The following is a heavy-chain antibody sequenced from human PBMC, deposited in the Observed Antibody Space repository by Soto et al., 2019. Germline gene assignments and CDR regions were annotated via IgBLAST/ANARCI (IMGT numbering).Heavy chain of an antibody. CDR1: GFTFSSSS. Sequence: PGGSLRLSCAASGFTFSSSSMNWVRQAPGKGPEWVSYISSSSSTINYADFVKGRFTISRDNAKNSLYLQMNSLRAEDTAVYYCARNQHLLWFGELYYYYYGMDVWGQGATVTVSS. J-gene: IGHJ6*02. V-gene: IGHV3-48*04. CDR2: ISSSSSTI. D-gene: IGHD3-10*01. CDR3: ARNQHLLWFGELYYYYYGMDV.